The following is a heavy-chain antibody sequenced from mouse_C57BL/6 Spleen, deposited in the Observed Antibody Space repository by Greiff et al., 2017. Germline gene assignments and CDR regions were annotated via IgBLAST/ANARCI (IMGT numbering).Heavy chain of an antibody. CDR2: ISSGGDYI. D-gene: IGHD2-3*01. V-gene: IGHV5-9-1*02. CDR3: TRYNGYFSYWYFDV. J-gene: IGHJ1*03. Sequence: EVQREESGAGLEKPGGSLTLSCAASGFTFSSYAMSWVRQTPEKRLEWVAYISSGGDYIYYADTVKGRFTISRDNARNTLYLQMSSLKSEDTAMYYCTRYNGYFSYWYFDVWGTGTTVTVSS. CDR1: GFTFSSYA.